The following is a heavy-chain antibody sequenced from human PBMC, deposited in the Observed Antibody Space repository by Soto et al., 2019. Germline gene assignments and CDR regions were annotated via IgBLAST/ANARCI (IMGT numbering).Heavy chain of an antibody. CDR1: GFTFSTYT. J-gene: IGHJ3*02. CDR3: ARDLCSGGSCYPHDAFDI. D-gene: IGHD2-15*01. Sequence: EVQLVESGGGLVKPGGSLRLSCAASGFTFSTYTMNWVRQAPGKGLEWVSSITSSSTYTYYADSVKGRFTISRDNAKNSLYLQMNSLRVEDTAVYYCARDLCSGGSCYPHDAFDIWGQGTLVTVS. CDR2: ITSSSTYT. V-gene: IGHV3-21*01.